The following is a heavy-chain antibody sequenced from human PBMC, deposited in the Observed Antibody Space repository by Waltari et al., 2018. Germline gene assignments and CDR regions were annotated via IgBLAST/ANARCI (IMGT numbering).Heavy chain of an antibody. D-gene: IGHD1-26*01. V-gene: IGHV3-7*04. CDR2: IKEDGSEK. CDR3: SRPGSFASGRFFYDS. CDR1: GFTFKDYW. J-gene: IGHJ4*02. Sequence: EVQLVESGGGLVQPGGSLRLSCAASGFTFKDYWKGWVRQAPGKGLEWVANIKEDGSEKNYVDSVKGRFTISRDNAKNSLFLQMNSLRVEDTAVYYCSRPGSFASGRFFYDSWGQGTLVIVSS.